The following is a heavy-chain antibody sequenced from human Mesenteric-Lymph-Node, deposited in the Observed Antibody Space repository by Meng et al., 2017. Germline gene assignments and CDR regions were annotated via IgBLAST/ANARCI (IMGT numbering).Heavy chain of an antibody. D-gene: IGHD5-12*01. Sequence: QVQLQESGPGLVKPSQTLSLICTVSGGSISSGDYYCSWIRQPPGKGLEWIGYIYYSGSTYYNPSLKSRVTISVDTSKNQFSLRLSSVTAADTAVYYCARDLGVATSIAGFVYWGQGTLVTVSS. CDR3: ARDLGVATSIAGFVY. CDR2: IYYSGST. CDR1: GGSISSGDYY. J-gene: IGHJ4*02. V-gene: IGHV4-30-4*01.